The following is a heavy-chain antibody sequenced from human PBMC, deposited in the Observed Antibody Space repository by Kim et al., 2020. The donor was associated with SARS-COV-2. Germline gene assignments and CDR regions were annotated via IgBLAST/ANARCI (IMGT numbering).Heavy chain of an antibody. CDR1: GFTFSSYS. D-gene: IGHD2-2*02. CDR3: ARDKLLYYQYSGYYGMDV. J-gene: IGHJ6*02. CDR2: ISSSSSTI. Sequence: GGSLRLSCAASGFTFSSYSMNWVRQAPGKGLEWVSYISSSSSTIYYADSVKGRFTISRDNAKNSLYLQMNSLRDEDTAVYYCARDKLLYYQYSGYYGMDVWGQGTTVTVSS. V-gene: IGHV3-48*02.